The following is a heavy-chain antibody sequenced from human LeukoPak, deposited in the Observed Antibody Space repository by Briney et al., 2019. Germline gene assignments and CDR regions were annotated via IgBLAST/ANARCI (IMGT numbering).Heavy chain of an antibody. D-gene: IGHD1-1*01. V-gene: IGHV3-21*05. J-gene: IGHJ3*02. CDR2: IKNEGNDV. CDR3: AGDGTGVLPGDAFDI. Sequence: GGSLTLFCAPSGFTFSTHSMNWVRQAPGKGVEWVSYIKNEGNDVYCGEFVKGRFAISRDNAKKPLYLQIHTLRAEDTAVYYCAGDGTGVLPGDAFDIWSQGTMVTVSS. CDR1: GFTFSTHS.